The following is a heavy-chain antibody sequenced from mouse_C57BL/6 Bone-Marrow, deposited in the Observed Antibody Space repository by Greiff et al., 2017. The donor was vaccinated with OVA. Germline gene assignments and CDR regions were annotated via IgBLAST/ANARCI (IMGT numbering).Heavy chain of an antibody. V-gene: IGHV14-1*01. CDR3: ARGIGGNYVRAWFAY. J-gene: IGHJ3*01. D-gene: IGHD2-1*01. CDR2: IDPEDGDT. CDR1: GFNIKDYY. Sequence: VQLQQSGAELVRPGASVKLSCTASGFNIKDYYMHWVKQRPEQGLEWIGRIDPEDGDTEYAPKFQGKATMTADTSSNTAYLQLSSLTSEDTAVYYCARGIGGNYVRAWFAYWGQGTLVTVSA.